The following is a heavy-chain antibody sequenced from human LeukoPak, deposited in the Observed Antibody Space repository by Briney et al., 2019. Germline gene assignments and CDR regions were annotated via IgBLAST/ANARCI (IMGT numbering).Heavy chain of an antibody. CDR1: GGSISSSSYY. Sequence: SVTLSLTCTVSGGSISSSSYYWGWIRQPPGKGLEWIGSIYYSGSTYYNPSLKSRVTISVDTSKNQFSLKLSSVTAADTAVYYCARDPAGTPVNWFDPWGQGTLVTVSS. J-gene: IGHJ5*02. CDR2: IYYSGST. D-gene: IGHD6-13*01. CDR3: ARDPAGTPVNWFDP. V-gene: IGHV4-39*07.